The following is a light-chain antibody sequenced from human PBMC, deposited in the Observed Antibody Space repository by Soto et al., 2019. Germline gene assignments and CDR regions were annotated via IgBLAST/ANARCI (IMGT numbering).Light chain of an antibody. CDR3: QHTYSTPHT. CDR2: AVS. Sequence: DIQMTQSPSSLSASVGDRVTITCRASQSISIYLNWYQQRPGKAPKLLIYAVSNLQSGVPSRFSGSGSGTDFTLTISSLQPEDFATYYCQHTYSTPHTFGQGTKLEI. V-gene: IGKV1-39*01. J-gene: IGKJ2*01. CDR1: QSISIY.